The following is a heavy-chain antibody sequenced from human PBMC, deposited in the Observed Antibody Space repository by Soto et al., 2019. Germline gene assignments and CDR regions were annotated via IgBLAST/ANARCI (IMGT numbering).Heavy chain of an antibody. D-gene: IGHD6-13*01. V-gene: IGHV3-23*01. CDR2: ISGSGGST. CDR3: AKENGYSRSWFEFDY. J-gene: IGHJ4*02. CDR1: GFTFRSLA. Sequence: GSRRLSCAASGFTFRSLAISWVRKAPGKGLEWVSAISGSGGSTYYADSVKGRFTISRDNSKNTLYLQMNSLRAEDTAVYYCAKENGYSRSWFEFDYWGQGTLVTVSS.